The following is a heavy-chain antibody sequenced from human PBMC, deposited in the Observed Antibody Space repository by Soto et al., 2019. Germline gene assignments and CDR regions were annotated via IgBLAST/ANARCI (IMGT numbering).Heavy chain of an antibody. V-gene: IGHV3-7*03. CDR1: GFTFSPYW. D-gene: IGHD2-8*01. CDR3: ARGSNQDY. Sequence: EVQLVESGGDLVQPGGSLRLSCVASGFTFSPYWMSWVHQAPGRGLQWVATINNDGSEKYYADSVKGRFTISRDNARDSLYLQLTSLRAEDTAIYYCARGSNQDYWGQGTLVAVSS. J-gene: IGHJ4*02. CDR2: INNDGSEK.